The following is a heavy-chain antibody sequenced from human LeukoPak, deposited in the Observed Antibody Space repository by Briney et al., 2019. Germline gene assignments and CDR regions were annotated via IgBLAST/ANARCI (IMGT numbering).Heavy chain of an antibody. CDR2: IFPGDSDT. V-gene: IGHV5-51*01. D-gene: IGHD3-22*01. CDR3: ARLRDTSGYPNWFDP. J-gene: IGHJ5*02. CDR1: EYSFTNYW. Sequence: GESLKISCKGSEYSFTNYWIAWVRQMPGRGLEWMGIIFPGDSDTRYSPSFQGQVTISVDKSISTAYLQWSSLKASDTAMYYCARLRDTSGYPNWFDPWGQGTLVTVSS.